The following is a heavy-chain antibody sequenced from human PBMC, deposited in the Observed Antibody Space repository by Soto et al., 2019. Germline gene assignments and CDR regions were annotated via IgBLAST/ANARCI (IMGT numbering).Heavy chain of an antibody. CDR3: ARDDILVIPGGSYNYGMDV. CDR1: GFTFSDYA. J-gene: IGHJ6*02. CDR2: VAYDGRSK. D-gene: IGHD2-2*01. V-gene: IGHV3-30*04. Sequence: GGSLRLSCAASGFTFSDYAMHWFRQAPGKGLEWVAVVAYDGRSKYYADSVKGRFTISRDNSRTTVYLQMNSLRDEDTAMYYCARDDILVIPGGSYNYGMDVWGHGTTVTVSS.